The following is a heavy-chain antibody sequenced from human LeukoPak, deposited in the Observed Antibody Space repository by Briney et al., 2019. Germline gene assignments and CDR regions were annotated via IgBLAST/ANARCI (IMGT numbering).Heavy chain of an antibody. V-gene: IGHV4-59*08. J-gene: IGHJ4*02. CDR3: ASSSGWFAY. Sequence: SETLSLTCTVSGGSISSYYWSWIRQPPGKGLEWIGDIYYSGYTNYNPSLKSRVAISVDTSKKQFSLKLRSVTAADTAVYYCASSSGWFAYWGQGTLVTVSS. CDR2: IYYSGYT. D-gene: IGHD6-19*01. CDR1: GGSISSYY.